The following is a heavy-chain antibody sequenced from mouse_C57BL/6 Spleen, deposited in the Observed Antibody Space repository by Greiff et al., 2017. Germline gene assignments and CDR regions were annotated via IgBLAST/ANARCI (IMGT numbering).Heavy chain of an antibody. CDR3: AREKYYGSYYFDY. Sequence: IQLQQSGAELVKPGASVKLSCKASGYTFTSYWMHWVKQRPVRGLEWIGRIDPNSGGTKYNEKFKSKATLTVDKPSSTAYMQLSSLTSEDSAVYYCAREKYYGSYYFDYWGQGTTLTVSS. J-gene: IGHJ2*01. CDR1: GYTFTSYW. D-gene: IGHD1-1*01. CDR2: IDPNSGGT. V-gene: IGHV1-72*01.